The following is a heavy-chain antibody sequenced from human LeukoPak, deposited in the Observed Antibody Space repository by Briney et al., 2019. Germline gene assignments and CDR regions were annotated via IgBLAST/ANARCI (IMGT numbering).Heavy chain of an antibody. CDR3: ARSYYDSSGDYGAY. Sequence: GASVKVSCKASGYTFTSYYMHWVRQAPGQGLEWMGWVNPYNGGTNYAQKFQGRVTMTSDTSISTAFMELSSLTSDDTAVYYCARSYYDSSGDYGAYWGQGTLVTVSS. CDR1: GYTFTSYY. V-gene: IGHV1-2*02. CDR2: VNPYNGGT. D-gene: IGHD3-22*01. J-gene: IGHJ4*02.